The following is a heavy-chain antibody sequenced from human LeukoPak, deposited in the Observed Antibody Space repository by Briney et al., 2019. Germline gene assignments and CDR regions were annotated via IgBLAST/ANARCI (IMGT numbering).Heavy chain of an antibody. D-gene: IGHD3-3*01. CDR2: IYSGGST. CDR3: ASSLEGNFWSGYHF. CDR1: GINVRSNY. J-gene: IGHJ4*02. V-gene: IGHV3-66*01. Sequence: GGSLRLSCAASGINVRSNYMSWVRQAPGKGLEWVSVIYSGGSTYYADSVKGRFTISRDNSKNTLYLQMNSLRAEDTAVYYCASSLEGNFWSGYHFWGQGTLVTVSS.